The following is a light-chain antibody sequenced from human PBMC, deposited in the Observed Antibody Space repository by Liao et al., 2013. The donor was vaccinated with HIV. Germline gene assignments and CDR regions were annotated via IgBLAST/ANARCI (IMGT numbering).Light chain of an antibody. V-gene: IGLV3-21*01. CDR3: QAWDSSTGV. CDR1: DIGDKS. CDR2: QDS. Sequence: SYVLTQPPSVSVAPGRTARITCGGNDIGDKSVQWFQQKPGQAPVLVIYQDSKRPSGIPERFSGSNSGNTATLTISGTQAMDEADYYCQAWDSSTGVFGGGTKLTVL. J-gene: IGLJ3*02.